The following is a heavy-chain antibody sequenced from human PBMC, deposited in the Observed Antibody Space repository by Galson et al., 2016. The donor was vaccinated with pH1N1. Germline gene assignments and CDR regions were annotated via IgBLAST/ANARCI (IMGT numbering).Heavy chain of an antibody. CDR1: GFTFSSYG. D-gene: IGHD4-17*01. CDR3: AKERHGDYALLYGMDV. Sequence: SLRLSCAASGFTFSSYGMHWVRQAPGKGLEWVARIWYDGSVTYHADSVMGRFTISRDNSKNTLYLQMNSLRAEDTAVYYCAKERHGDYALLYGMDVWGQGTTVFVSS. V-gene: IGHV3-33*06. J-gene: IGHJ6*02. CDR2: IWYDGSVT.